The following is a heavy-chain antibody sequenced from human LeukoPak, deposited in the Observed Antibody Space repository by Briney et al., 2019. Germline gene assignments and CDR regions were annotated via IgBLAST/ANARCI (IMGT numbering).Heavy chain of an antibody. Sequence: GGSLRLSCAASGFTFSSYAMSWVRQAPGKGLEWVSAISGSGGGTYYADSVKGRFTISRDNSKNTLYLQMNSLRAEDTPVYYCAKVGANILLWFGDYWGQGTLVTVSS. V-gene: IGHV3-23*01. J-gene: IGHJ4*02. CDR2: ISGSGGGT. CDR1: GFTFSSYA. CDR3: AKVGANILLWFGDY. D-gene: IGHD3-10*01.